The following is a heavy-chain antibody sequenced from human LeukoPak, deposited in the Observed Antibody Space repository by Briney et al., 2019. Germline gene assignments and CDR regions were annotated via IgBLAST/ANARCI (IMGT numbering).Heavy chain of an antibody. V-gene: IGHV3-48*01. CDR3: ARANYGSGYLFDY. CDR2: ISSSSSRI. CDR1: GFTFSNND. J-gene: IGHJ4*02. Sequence: PGGSLRLSCAASGFTFSNNDMNWVRQAPGKGLEWVSYISSSSSRIYYADSVKGRFTISRDNAKNSLYLQMNSLRAEGTAVYYCARANYGSGYLFDYWGQGTLVTVSS. D-gene: IGHD3-10*01.